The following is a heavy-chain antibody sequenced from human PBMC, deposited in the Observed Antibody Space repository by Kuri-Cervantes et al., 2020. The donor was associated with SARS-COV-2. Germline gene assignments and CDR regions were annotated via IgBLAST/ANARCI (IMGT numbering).Heavy chain of an antibody. V-gene: IGHV4-59*08. D-gene: IGHD4-11*01. Sequence: GSLRLSCTVSGGSISSYYWSWIRQPAGKGLEWIGYIYYSGSTNYNPSLKSRVTISVDTSKNQFSLKLSSVTAADTAVYYCARLKSSNYTFVYYYYMDVWGKGTTVTVSS. CDR2: IYYSGST. J-gene: IGHJ6*03. CDR1: GGSISSYY. CDR3: ARLKSSNYTFVYYYYMDV.